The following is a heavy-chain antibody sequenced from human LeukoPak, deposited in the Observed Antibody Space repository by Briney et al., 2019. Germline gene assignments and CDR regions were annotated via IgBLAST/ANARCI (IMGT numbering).Heavy chain of an antibody. V-gene: IGHV3-15*01. CDR3: TTYLFDSSGYVLSDY. J-gene: IGHJ4*02. CDR1: GLTFNYAW. Sequence: GGSLRLSCAASGLTFNYAWMSWVRQAPGKGLEWVGRIKSKTDGGTTIYAAPVKGRFTISRDDSKNTLYLQMNSLKTEDTAVYYCTTYLFDSSGYVLSDYWGQGTLVTVSS. CDR2: IKSKTDGGTT. D-gene: IGHD3-22*01.